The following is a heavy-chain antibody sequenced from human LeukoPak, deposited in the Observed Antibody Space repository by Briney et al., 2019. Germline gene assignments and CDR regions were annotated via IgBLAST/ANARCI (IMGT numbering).Heavy chain of an antibody. J-gene: IGHJ4*02. D-gene: IGHD1-26*01. CDR3: ARHVRRGSRFDY. CDR1: GGSISRYY. Sequence: SETLSLTCTVSGGSISRYYWSWIRQPPGKGLEWIGYIYYSGSTNYNPSLKSRVTISVDTSKNQFSLKLSSVTAADTAVYYCARHVRRGSRFDYWGQGTLVTVSS. V-gene: IGHV4-59*08. CDR2: IYYSGST.